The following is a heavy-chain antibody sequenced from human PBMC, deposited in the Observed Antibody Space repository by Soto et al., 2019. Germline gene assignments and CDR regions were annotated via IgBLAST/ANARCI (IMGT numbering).Heavy chain of an antibody. CDR3: AGGKDAIDI. Sequence: SETLSLTCTVSGGSISSSSYYWGWIRQPPGKGLEWIGSIYYSGSTYYNPSLKSRVTISVDTSKNQFSLKLSSVTAADTAVYYCAGGKDAIDIWGQGTMVTVSS. CDR1: GGSISSSSYY. CDR2: IYYSGST. J-gene: IGHJ3*02. V-gene: IGHV4-39*01. D-gene: IGHD2-15*01.